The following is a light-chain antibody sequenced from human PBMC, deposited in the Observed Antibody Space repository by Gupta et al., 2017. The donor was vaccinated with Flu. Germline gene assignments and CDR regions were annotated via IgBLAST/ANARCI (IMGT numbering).Light chain of an antibody. CDR2: GAS. V-gene: IGKV1-12*01. Sequence: PSAGSASVGDRVTITCRASQYIDFWLGWYQQKPGKVPKLLIYGASSLRGGVPSRFNGSGSGTEFTLTITSLQPEDFATYYCQQAGSFPRTFGQGTKVDIK. CDR3: QQAGSFPRT. CDR1: QYIDFW. J-gene: IGKJ1*01.